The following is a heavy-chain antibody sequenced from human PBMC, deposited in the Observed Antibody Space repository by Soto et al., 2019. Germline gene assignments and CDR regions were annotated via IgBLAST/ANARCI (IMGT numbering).Heavy chain of an antibody. Sequence: VKGYWKTAGFGNSVSAGGRGLQARGKRLEWIGWIVVGSGNTNYAQKFQERVTITRDMSTSTAYMELSSLRSEDTAVYYCAAAVEYYYDSSGYYNFDYWGQRPLGTVSS. CDR2: IVVGSGNT. V-gene: IGHV1-58*01. CDR3: AAAVEYYYDSSGYYNFDY. D-gene: IGHD3-22*01. J-gene: IGHJ4*02. CDR1: GFGNSVSA.